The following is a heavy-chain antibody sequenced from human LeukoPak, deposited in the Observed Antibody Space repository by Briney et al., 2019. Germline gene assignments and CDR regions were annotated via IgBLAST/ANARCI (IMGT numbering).Heavy chain of an antibody. CDR3: ARGPSGYHNT. CDR2: IRYDGNNK. CDR1: GFTVSSNS. D-gene: IGHD5-12*01. Sequence: GGSLRLSCTVSGFTVSSNSMSWVRQAPGKGLEWVAFIRYDGNNKYYTDPVKGRFTISRDNSKNTLYLQMNSLRAEDTAVYYCARGPSGYHNTGGQGTLVTVSS. J-gene: IGHJ4*02. V-gene: IGHV3-30*02.